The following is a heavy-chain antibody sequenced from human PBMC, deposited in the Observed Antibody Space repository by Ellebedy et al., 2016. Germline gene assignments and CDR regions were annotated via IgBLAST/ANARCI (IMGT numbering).Heavy chain of an antibody. D-gene: IGHD6-13*01. CDR2: IFSNDEK. Sequence: SGPTLVKPTQTLTLTCTFSGFSLSTSGMCVSWIRQPPGKALEWLAHIFSNDEKSYSTSLKSRLTISKDTSKSQVVLTMTNMDPVDTATYYCAHRPERGSAAAGTEWFDPWGQGTLVTVSS. CDR3: AHRPERGSAAAGTEWFDP. CDR1: GFSLSTSGMC. J-gene: IGHJ5*02. V-gene: IGHV2-70*12.